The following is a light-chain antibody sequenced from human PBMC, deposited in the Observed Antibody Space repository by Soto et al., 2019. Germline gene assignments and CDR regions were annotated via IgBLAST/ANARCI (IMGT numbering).Light chain of an antibody. CDR2: NNN. J-gene: IGLJ3*02. CDR3: AAWDDSLIEV. V-gene: IGLV1-44*01. CDR1: SSNIGSNT. Sequence: TQPPSASGTPGQRVTISCSGSSSNIGSNTVNWYQQLPGTAPKLLIYNNNQRPSGVPDRFSGSKSGTSASLAISGLQSEDEADYYCAAWDDSLIEVFGGGTKVTVL.